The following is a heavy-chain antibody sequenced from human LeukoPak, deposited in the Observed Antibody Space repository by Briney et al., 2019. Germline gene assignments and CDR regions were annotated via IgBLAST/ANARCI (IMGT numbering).Heavy chain of an antibody. Sequence: GGSLRLSCVVSGFTFSSYWMSWVRQAPGKGLEWVANIKQDGNEKYYVDSVKGRFTMSRDNAKNSLYLQMKSLRAEDTAVYYCARVQWELRGVGSYFEYWGQGALFSVSS. CDR1: GFTFSSYW. CDR2: IKQDGNEK. V-gene: IGHV3-7*01. CDR3: ARVQWELRGVGSYFEY. D-gene: IGHD1-26*01. J-gene: IGHJ4*02.